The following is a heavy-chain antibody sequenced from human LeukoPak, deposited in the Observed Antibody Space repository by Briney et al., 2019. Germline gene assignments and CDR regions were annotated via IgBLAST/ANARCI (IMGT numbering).Heavy chain of an antibody. V-gene: IGHV1-18*01. CDR3: ARQRAEHYYGSGSYYNVPANWFDP. CDR1: GYTFINYD. J-gene: IGHJ5*02. D-gene: IGHD3-10*01. CDR2: ISTYNGNT. Sequence: PAASVKVSCKASGYTFINYDFSWVRQAPGQGLEWMGWISTYNGNTNYAQKLQGRVTMTTDTSTSTAYMELSSLRSEDTAVYYCARQRAEHYYGSGSYYNVPANWFDPWGQGTLVTVSS.